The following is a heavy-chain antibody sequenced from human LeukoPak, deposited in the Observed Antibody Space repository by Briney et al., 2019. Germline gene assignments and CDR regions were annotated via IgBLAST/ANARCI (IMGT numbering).Heavy chain of an antibody. D-gene: IGHD2-2*01. CDR2: INPSGGST. Sequence: GASVKVSCKASGYTFTSYYMHWVRQAPGQGLEWMGIINPSGGSTSYAQKFQGRVTMTRDTSTSTVYMELSSLRSEDTAVYYCARAVGSTSQPNKNWFDPWGQGTLVTVSS. CDR1: GYTFTSYY. J-gene: IGHJ5*02. V-gene: IGHV1-46*01. CDR3: ARAVGSTSQPNKNWFDP.